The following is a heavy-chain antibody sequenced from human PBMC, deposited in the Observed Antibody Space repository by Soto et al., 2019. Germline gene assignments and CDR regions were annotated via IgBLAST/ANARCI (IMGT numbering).Heavy chain of an antibody. V-gene: IGHV4-31*03. J-gene: IGHJ4*02. D-gene: IGHD3-22*01. CDR3: ARVWDSSGPNFDY. CDR2: IYYSGST. CDR1: GGSISSGGYY. Sequence: SETLSLTCTVSGGSISSGGYYWSWIRQHPGKGLEWIGYIYYSGSTYYNSSPKSRVTISVDTSKNQFSLKLSSVTAADTAVYYCARVWDSSGPNFDYWGQGTLVTVSS.